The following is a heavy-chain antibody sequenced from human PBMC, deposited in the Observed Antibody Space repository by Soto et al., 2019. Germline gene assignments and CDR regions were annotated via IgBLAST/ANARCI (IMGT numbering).Heavy chain of an antibody. CDR1: GFTFSDYY. CDR3: ARHNWNYYFDY. D-gene: IGHD1-7*01. Sequence: GGSLRLSCAASGFTFSDYYMSWIRQAPGKGLEWVSYISSSGSNIYYADSVKGRFTISRDNAKNSLYLQMNSLRAEDTAVYYCARHNWNYYFDYWGQGTLVTVSS. V-gene: IGHV3-11*01. J-gene: IGHJ4*02. CDR2: ISSSGSNI.